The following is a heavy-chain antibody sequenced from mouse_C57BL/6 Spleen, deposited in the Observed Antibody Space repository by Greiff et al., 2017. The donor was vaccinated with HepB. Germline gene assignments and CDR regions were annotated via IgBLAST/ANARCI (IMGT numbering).Heavy chain of an antibody. V-gene: IGHV1-15*01. CDR2: IDPETGGT. CDR1: GYTFTDYE. Sequence: SGAELVRPGASVTLSCKASGYTFTDYEMHWVKQTPVHGLEWIGAIDPETGGTAYNQKFKGKAILTADKSSSTAYMELRSLTSEDSAVYYCTRDGSYGAMDYWGQGTSVTVSS. J-gene: IGHJ4*01. D-gene: IGHD1-1*02. CDR3: TRDGSYGAMDY.